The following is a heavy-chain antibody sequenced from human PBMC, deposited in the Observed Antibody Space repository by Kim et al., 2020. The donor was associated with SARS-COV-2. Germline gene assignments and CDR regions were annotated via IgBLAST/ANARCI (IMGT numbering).Heavy chain of an antibody. CDR2: ISYDGSNK. J-gene: IGHJ4*02. CDR1: GFTFSSYA. D-gene: IGHD3-22*01. CDR3: ARVTYYDSSGYTLGY. V-gene: IGHV3-30-3*01. Sequence: GGSLRLSCAASGFTFSSYAMHWVRQAPGKGLEWVAVISYDGSNKYYADSVKGRFTISRDNSKNTLYLQMNSLRAEDTAVYYCARVTYYDSSGYTLGYWGQGTLVTVSS.